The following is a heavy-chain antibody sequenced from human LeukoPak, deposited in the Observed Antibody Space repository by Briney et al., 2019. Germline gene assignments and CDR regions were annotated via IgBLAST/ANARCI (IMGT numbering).Heavy chain of an antibody. CDR1: GGSISSGGYS. V-gene: IGHV4-30-4*07. CDR3: ARRVGAFDI. Sequence: SETLSLTCAVSGGSISSGGYSWSWIRQPPGKGLEWIGYIYYSGSTYYNPSLKSRVTISVDTSKNQFSLKLSSVTAADTAVYYCARRVGAFDIWGQGTMVTVSS. D-gene: IGHD1-26*01. CDR2: IYYSGST. J-gene: IGHJ3*02.